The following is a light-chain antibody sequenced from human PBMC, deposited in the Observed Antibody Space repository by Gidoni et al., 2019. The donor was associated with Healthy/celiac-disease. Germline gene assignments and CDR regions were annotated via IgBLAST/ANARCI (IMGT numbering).Light chain of an antibody. V-gene: IGKV3-11*01. CDR1: QSVSSD. Sequence: ELVLTQSPATLSWSPGERATLPSRPSQSVSSDLAGYQQKPGQAPRLLIYDASNRATVIPARFSGSGSGTDFTLTISSLEPEDFAVYYCQQRSNGLTFXGXTKVEIK. J-gene: IGKJ4*01. CDR2: DAS. CDR3: QQRSNGLT.